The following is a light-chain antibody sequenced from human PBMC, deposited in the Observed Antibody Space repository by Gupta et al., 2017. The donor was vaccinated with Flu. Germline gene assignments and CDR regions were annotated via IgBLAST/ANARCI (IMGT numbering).Light chain of an antibody. J-gene: IGKJ1*01. Sequence: EIVLTQSPVTLSLSPGERATLSCGTSQSLSNDYLAWYQQRPGLAPRLHIYDVSRRATGIPDRFSGSGSGTDFTLTISRLEPEDFAVYYCQQYDFSPQTFGRGTKVEIK. CDR2: DVS. CDR1: QSLSNDY. V-gene: IGKV3D-20*01. CDR3: QQYDFSPQT.